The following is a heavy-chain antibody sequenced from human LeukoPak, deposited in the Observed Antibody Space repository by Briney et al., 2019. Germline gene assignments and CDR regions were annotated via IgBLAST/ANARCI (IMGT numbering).Heavy chain of an antibody. CDR2: IYYSGST. V-gene: IGHV4-59*01. CDR3: ARVVGDSYYYGMDV. CDR1: GGSISSYY. Sequence: SETLSLTCTVSGGSISSYYWSWIRQPPGKGLEWIGYIYYSGSTNYNPSLKSRVTISVDTSKNQFSLKLSSVTAADTAVYYCARVVGDSYYYGMDVWGQGTTVTVSS. J-gene: IGHJ6*02. D-gene: IGHD4-17*01.